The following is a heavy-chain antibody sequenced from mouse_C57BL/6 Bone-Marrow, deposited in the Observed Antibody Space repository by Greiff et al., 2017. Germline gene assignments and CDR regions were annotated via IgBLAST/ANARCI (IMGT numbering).Heavy chain of an antibody. Sequence: VQLQQSGAELARPGASVKLSCKASGYTFTSYGLSWVKQRTGQGLEWIGEIYHKRGNTYYNENFTGKATLAADKSSSPAYMEIRSLTSEDSAVYFCARSRQLRLRRDAMDYWGQGTSVTVSS. V-gene: IGHV1-81*01. CDR1: GYTFTSYG. CDR2: IYHKRGNT. D-gene: IGHD3-2*02. CDR3: ARSRQLRLRRDAMDY. J-gene: IGHJ4*01.